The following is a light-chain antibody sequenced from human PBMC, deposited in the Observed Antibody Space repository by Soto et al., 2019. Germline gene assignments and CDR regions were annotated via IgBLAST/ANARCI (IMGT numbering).Light chain of an antibody. CDR2: VVS. J-gene: IGLJ1*01. Sequence: QSALTQPASVSGSPGQSITISCSGTRSDIGSYNYVSWYQQFPGKTPKILIYVVSNRPSGVSTRFSGSKSCNTASLPISGLQDEDEDDYYCISYTGSSTSYVFGSGTKVTVL. V-gene: IGLV2-14*01. CDR3: ISYTGSSTSYV. CDR1: RSDIGSYNY.